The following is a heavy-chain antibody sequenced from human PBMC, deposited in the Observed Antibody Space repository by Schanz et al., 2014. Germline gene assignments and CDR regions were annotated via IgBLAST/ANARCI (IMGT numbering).Heavy chain of an antibody. D-gene: IGHD3-16*01. J-gene: IGHJ6*02. CDR1: GGSISSGSYY. CDR3: ARHGGIPYYPMDV. Sequence: QVQLQESGPGLVKPSQTLSLTCTVSGGSISSGSYYWSWIRQPAGKGLEWIGRIYTSGSTNCNPSLKRRVPISVDTPKNHFSRKLSSVTAADTAVYYCARHGGIPYYPMDVWGQGTTVTVSS. V-gene: IGHV4-61*02. CDR2: IYTSGST.